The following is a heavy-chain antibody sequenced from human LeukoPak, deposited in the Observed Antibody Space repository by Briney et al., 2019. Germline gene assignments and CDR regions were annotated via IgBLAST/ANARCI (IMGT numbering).Heavy chain of an antibody. V-gene: IGHV4-39*07. CDR2: IYYSGST. D-gene: IGHD3-16*01. CDR3: ARANLRSYDPFGIWGGNWFDP. CDR1: GGSISSSSYY. Sequence: SETLSLTCTVSGGSISSSSYYWGWIRQPPGKGLEWIGSIYYSGSTYYNPSLKSRVTISVDTSKNQFSLKLSSVTAEDTAVYYCARANLRSYDPFGIWGGNWFDPWGQGTLVTVSS. J-gene: IGHJ5*02.